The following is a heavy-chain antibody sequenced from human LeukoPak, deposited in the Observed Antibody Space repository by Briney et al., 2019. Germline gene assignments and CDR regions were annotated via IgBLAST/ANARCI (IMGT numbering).Heavy chain of an antibody. V-gene: IGHV3-23*01. D-gene: IGHD3-3*01. Sequence: GGSLRLSCVASGFTFSSYAMSWVRQAPGKGLEWVSAISGSGGTTYYADSVKGRHTISRDNSKNTLFLQMNSLRAEDTAVYYCAKHYYDFWSGSYYVDAWGKGTTVTVSS. CDR3: AKHYYDFWSGSYYVDA. CDR2: ISGSGGTT. J-gene: IGHJ6*04. CDR1: GFTFSSYA.